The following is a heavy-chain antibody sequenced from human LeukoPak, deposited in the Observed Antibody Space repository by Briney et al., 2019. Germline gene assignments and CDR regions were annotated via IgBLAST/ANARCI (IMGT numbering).Heavy chain of an antibody. V-gene: IGHV3-7*01. CDR3: ARDRGYSNFDY. J-gene: IGHJ4*02. CDR2: INEERLEK. Sequence: GGSLRLSCAASGFGFSNTWMSGGPQAPGKGLEGVANINEERLEKNYVDSLKGRFTISRANAQDSLYLQMNTLRAEDTAVYSGARDRGYSNFDYWGQGTLLTVSS. CDR1: GFGFSNTW. D-gene: IGHD4-11*01.